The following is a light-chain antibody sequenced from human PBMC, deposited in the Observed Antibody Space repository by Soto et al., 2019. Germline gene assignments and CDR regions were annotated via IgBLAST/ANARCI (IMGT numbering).Light chain of an antibody. CDR1: QSVSSSY. Sequence: EIVLTQSPGTLSLSPGERATLSCRASQSVSSSYLAWYQQKPGQAPRLLIYGASSRATGIPDRFSGSGSGTDFTLTISRLEPEDFAVSYFQQYGSSFLVTFGGGTKVEIK. CDR3: QQYGSSFLVT. V-gene: IGKV3-20*01. J-gene: IGKJ4*01. CDR2: GAS.